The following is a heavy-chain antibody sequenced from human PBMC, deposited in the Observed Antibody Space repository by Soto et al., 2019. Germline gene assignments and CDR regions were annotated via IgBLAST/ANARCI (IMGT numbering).Heavy chain of an antibody. CDR2: INAGNGKT. CDR1: GYTFTSYA. CDR3: ATVETYYYDSSGYLNYHFDY. Sequence: GASMKVSCKASGYTFTSYAMHWVRQAPGQRLELMGWINAGNGKTKYSQKFQGRVTITKDTSTDTAYMELSSLRSEDTAVYYCATVETYYYDSSGYLNYHFDYWGQGTLVTVSS. V-gene: IGHV1-3*01. D-gene: IGHD3-22*01. J-gene: IGHJ4*02.